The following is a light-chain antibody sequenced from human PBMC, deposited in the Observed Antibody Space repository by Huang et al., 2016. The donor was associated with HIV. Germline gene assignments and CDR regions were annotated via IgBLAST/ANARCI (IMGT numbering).Light chain of an antibody. CDR3: QQYNNRPLIT. V-gene: IGKV3-15*01. CDR2: GAS. J-gene: IGKJ3*01. Sequence: EIGMTQSPATLSVSPGESATLSCRASQNITTNLVWCHQKVGQAPRLLNYGASTRATDVPARFSGSGSGTEFTLTSSSLQSEDFGIYYCQQYNNRPLITFGRGTKVD. CDR1: QNITTN.